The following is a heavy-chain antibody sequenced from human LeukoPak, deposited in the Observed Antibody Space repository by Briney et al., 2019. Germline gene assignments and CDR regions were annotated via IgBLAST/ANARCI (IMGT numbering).Heavy chain of an antibody. V-gene: IGHV4-38-2*02. CDR3: ARDGGPVVPAAIDY. Sequence: SETLSLTCTVSGYSISSGYYWGWIRQPPGKGLEWIGSIYHSGSTYYNPSLKGRVPISVDTSKNQFSLKLSSVTAADTAVYYCARDGGPVVPAAIDYWGQGTLVTVSS. D-gene: IGHD2-2*01. J-gene: IGHJ4*02. CDR2: IYHSGST. CDR1: GYSISSGYY.